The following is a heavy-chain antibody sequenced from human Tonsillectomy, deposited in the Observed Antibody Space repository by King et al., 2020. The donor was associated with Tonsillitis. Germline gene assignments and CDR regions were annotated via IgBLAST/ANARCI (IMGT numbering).Heavy chain of an antibody. CDR1: GFSISSGYY. CDR3: ARLGAWYYFDY. D-gene: IGHD2-15*01. CDR2: IYHSGST. Sequence: VQLQESGPGLVKPSETLSLTCAVSGFSISSGYYWGWVRQSPVKGLEWIGSIYHSGSTNYNPSLKSRVTMLVDTSKNQFSLKLSSVTAADTAVYYCARLGAWYYFDYWGQGTLVTVSS. V-gene: IGHV4-38-2*01. J-gene: IGHJ4*02.